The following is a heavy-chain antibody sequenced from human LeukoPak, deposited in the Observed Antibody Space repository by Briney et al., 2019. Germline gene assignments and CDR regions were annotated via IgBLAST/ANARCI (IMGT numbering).Heavy chain of an antibody. Sequence: TSETLSLTCAVYGGSFSGYYWSWIRQPPGKGLEWIGEINHSGSTNYNPSLKSRVTKSVDTSKNQFSLKLSSVTAADTAVYYCASQMTTVTTGVGYFDYWGQGTLVTVSS. CDR2: INHSGST. CDR3: ASQMTTVTTGVGYFDY. J-gene: IGHJ4*02. D-gene: IGHD4-4*01. CDR1: GGSFSGYY. V-gene: IGHV4-34*01.